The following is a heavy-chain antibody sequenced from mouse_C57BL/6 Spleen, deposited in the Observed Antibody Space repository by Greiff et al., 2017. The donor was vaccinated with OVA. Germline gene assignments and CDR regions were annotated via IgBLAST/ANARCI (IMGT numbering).Heavy chain of an antibody. CDR1: GYTFTSYW. J-gene: IGHJ3*01. D-gene: IGHD3-1*01. Sequence: QVQLQQPGAELVKPGASVKLSCKASGYTFTSYWMQWVKQRPGQGLEWIGEIDPSDIYTNYNQKFKGKATLTVDTSSSTAYMQLSSLTSEDSAVYYCARTGLWGQGTLVTVSA. CDR2: IDPSDIYT. V-gene: IGHV1-50*01. CDR3: ARTGL.